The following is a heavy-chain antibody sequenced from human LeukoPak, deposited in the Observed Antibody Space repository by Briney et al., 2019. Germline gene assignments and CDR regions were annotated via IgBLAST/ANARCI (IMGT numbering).Heavy chain of an antibody. CDR2: IKKDGSEK. D-gene: IGHD3-10*01. V-gene: IGHV3-7*01. CDR1: GFTFSSYA. CDR3: ARDNAYGSRSPGVY. J-gene: IGHJ4*02. Sequence: GGSLRLSCAASGFTFSSYAMSWVRQAPGKGLEWVASIKKDGSEKYYADSVEGRFTISRDNAKNSLFLQMNSLRAEDTAVYYCARDNAYGSRSPGVYWGQGTLVTVSS.